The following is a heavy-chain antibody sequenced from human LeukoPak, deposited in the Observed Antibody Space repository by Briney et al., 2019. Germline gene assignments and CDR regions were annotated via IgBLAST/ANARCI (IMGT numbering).Heavy chain of an antibody. J-gene: IGHJ4*02. D-gene: IGHD4-23*01. CDR1: GCTFSSYG. CDR3: AKRGDYGGNSPFDY. Sequence: GGSLRLSCAASGCTFSSYGMHWVRQAPGKGLEWVAVISYDGSNKYYADSVKGRFTISRDNSKNTLYLQMNSLRAEDTAVYYCAKRGDYGGNSPFDYWGQGTLVTVSS. CDR2: ISYDGSNK. V-gene: IGHV3-30*18.